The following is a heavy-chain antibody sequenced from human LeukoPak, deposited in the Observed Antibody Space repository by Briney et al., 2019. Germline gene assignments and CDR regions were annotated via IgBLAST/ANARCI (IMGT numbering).Heavy chain of an antibody. D-gene: IGHD1-26*01. CDR3: ARGVSGSYDY. V-gene: IGHV3-7*05. CDR1: GFIFSNYW. CDR2: IKQDGSEK. Sequence: GGSLRLSCAAPGFIFSNYWMNWVRQAPGKGLEWVANIKQDGSEKYYMDSVKGRFTISRDNAKNSLYVQMNGLRAEDTAVYYCARGVSGSYDYWGQGTLVTVSS. J-gene: IGHJ4*02.